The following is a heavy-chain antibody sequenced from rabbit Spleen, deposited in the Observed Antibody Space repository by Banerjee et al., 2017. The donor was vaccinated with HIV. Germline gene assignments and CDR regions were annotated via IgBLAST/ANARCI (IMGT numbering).Heavy chain of an antibody. CDR1: GFSFSSYYY. V-gene: IGHV1S40*01. D-gene: IGHD8-1*01. J-gene: IGHJ6*01. Sequence: QSLEESGGDLVQPEGSLTLTCTASGFSFSSYYYMCWVRQAPGKGLEWIACIDAGSSGSTYYASWAKGRFTISKTSSTTVTLQMTSLTVADTATYFCARDTGSSFSSYGMDLWGPGTLVTVS. CDR3: ARDTGSSFSSYGMDL. CDR2: IDAGSSGST.